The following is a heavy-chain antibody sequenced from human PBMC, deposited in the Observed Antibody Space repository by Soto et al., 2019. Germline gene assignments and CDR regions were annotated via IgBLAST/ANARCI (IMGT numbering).Heavy chain of an antibody. V-gene: IGHV5-51*01. CDR2: IYPGDSDT. CDR1: GDSFTRYW. D-gene: IGHD6-6*01. CDR3: ARLRLSSDYSSSAEIYYFYGMDV. Sequence: PGESLRISCRGSGDSFTRYWIGCVRQMPGKGLEWMGIIYPGDSDTRYSPSFQGQVTISADNSISTAYLQWSSLKASDTAIYYCARLRLSSDYSSSAEIYYFYGMDVWGQGTTVTVSS. J-gene: IGHJ6*02.